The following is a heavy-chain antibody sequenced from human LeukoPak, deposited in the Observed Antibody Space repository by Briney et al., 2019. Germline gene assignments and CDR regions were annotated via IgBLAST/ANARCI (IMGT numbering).Heavy chain of an antibody. Sequence: GGSLRLSCADSGFTFSSYAMSWVRQAPGKGLEWVSGISVSGDSTYYADSVKGRFTISRDNSKNTLYLQMNSLRAEDTAVYYCARYPDDSSGYPFDYWGQGTLVTVSS. CDR1: GFTFSSYA. J-gene: IGHJ4*02. V-gene: IGHV3-23*01. CDR3: ARYPDDSSGYPFDY. CDR2: ISVSGDST. D-gene: IGHD3-22*01.